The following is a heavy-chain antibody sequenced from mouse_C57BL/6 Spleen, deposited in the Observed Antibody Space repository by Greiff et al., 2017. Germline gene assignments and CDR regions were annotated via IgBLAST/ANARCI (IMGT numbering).Heavy chain of an antibody. Sequence: QVQLQQPGAELVRPGTSVKLSCKASGYTFTSYWMHWVKQRPGQGLEWIGVIDPSDSYTNYNQKFKGKATLTVDTSSSTAYMQLSSLTSEDSAVYYCASKLGMDYWGQGTSVTVSS. CDR2: IDPSDSYT. CDR3: ASKLGMDY. J-gene: IGHJ4*01. V-gene: IGHV1-59*01. CDR1: GYTFTSYW. D-gene: IGHD4-1*01.